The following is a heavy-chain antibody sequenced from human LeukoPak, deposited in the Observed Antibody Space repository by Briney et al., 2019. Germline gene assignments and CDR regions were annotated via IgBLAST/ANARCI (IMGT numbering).Heavy chain of an antibody. D-gene: IGHD5-24*01. J-gene: IGHJ6*03. CDR1: GFTFSNYE. CDR3: ARDRAMQRWLQLGHFVHYYMDV. V-gene: IGHV3-48*03. CDR2: IDNRGTTI. Sequence: GGSLRLSCAASGFTFSNYEMNWVRQAPGKGLEWVSYIDNRGTTIYYADSVKGRFTISRDNAKNSLYLQMNSLRAEDTAVYYCARDRAMQRWLQLGHFVHYYMDVWGKGTTVTISS.